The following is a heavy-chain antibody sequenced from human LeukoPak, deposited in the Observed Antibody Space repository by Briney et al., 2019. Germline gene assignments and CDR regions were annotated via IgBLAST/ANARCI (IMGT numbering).Heavy chain of an antibody. J-gene: IGHJ4*02. Sequence: GGSLRLSCAASGFTFSTYGMHWVRQAPGKGLEWVSYISISSSPIYYADSVKGRFTISRDNAENSLYLQMNSLRDEDTAVYYCARGRRYDSRDFDCWGQGTLVTVSS. CDR1: GFTFSTYG. D-gene: IGHD3-22*01. CDR2: ISISSSPI. V-gene: IGHV3-48*02. CDR3: ARGRRYDSRDFDC.